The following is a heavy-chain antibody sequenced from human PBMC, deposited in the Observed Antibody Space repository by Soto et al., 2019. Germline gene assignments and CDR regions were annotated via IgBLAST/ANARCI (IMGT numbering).Heavy chain of an antibody. CDR2: ISYDGSNK. D-gene: IGHD5-18*01. Sequence: QVQLVESGGGVVQPGRSLRLSCAASGFTFSSYAMHWVRQAPGKGLEWVAVISYDGSNKYYADSVEGRFTISRDNSKNALYLQMNSLTAEDTAVYYGARDIQLSYYYYGMDVWGQGTTVTVSS. CDR3: ARDIQLSYYYYGMDV. CDR1: GFTFSSYA. V-gene: IGHV3-30-3*01. J-gene: IGHJ6*02.